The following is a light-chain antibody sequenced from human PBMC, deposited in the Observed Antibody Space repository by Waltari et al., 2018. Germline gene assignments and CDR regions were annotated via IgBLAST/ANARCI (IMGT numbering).Light chain of an antibody. CDR2: KAS. Sequence: DIQMTQSPSTLSASVGDRVTITCRASQSIGTWLAWYQLKPGEGPKLLIYKASNLESGVPSRFSGSGSGTEFTLTISSLQPDDLATYYCQQYDTSSRTFGQGTRLDMK. CDR3: QQYDTSSRT. CDR1: QSIGTW. J-gene: IGKJ1*01. V-gene: IGKV1-5*03.